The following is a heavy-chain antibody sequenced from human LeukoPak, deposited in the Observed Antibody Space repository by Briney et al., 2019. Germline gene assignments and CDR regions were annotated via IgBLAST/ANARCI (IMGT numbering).Heavy chain of an antibody. J-gene: IGHJ6*03. CDR2: IYTSGST. Sequence: SETLSLTCAVYGGSFSGYYWSWIRQPAGKGLEWIGRIYTSGSTNYNPSLKSRVTMSVDTSKNQFSLKLSSVTAADTAVYYCAREKFDYGDQNYYYYYMDVWGKGTTVTISS. CDR1: GGSFSGYY. V-gene: IGHV4-59*10. CDR3: AREKFDYGDQNYYYYYMDV. D-gene: IGHD4-17*01.